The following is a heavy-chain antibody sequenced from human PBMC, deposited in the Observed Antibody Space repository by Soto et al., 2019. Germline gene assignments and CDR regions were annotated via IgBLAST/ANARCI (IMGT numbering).Heavy chain of an antibody. CDR2: ISYDGSNK. CDR1: GFSFSSYG. D-gene: IGHD2-2*01. J-gene: IGHJ4*02. CDR3: ARSYCSSTSCYLFDY. V-gene: IGHV3-30-3*01. Sequence: PGGSLRLSSVASGFSFSSYGMHGVRQSPGKGLEWVAVISYDGSNKYYADSVKGRFTISRDNSKNTLYLQMNSLRAEDTAVYYCARSYCSSTSCYLFDYWGQGTLVTVYS.